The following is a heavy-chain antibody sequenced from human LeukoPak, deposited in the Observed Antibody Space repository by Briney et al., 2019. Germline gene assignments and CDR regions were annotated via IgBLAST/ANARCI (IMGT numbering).Heavy chain of an antibody. CDR3: ARDRLRFLEWLSRPS. Sequence: GGSLRLSCAASGFTFSGYWMTWVRQAPGKGLEWVANIKRDGSEKYYVDFVKGRFTISRDNAKNSLYLQMNSLRAEDTAVYYCARDRLRFLEWLSRPSWGQGTLVTVSS. D-gene: IGHD3-3*01. V-gene: IGHV3-7*01. CDR1: GFTFSGYW. J-gene: IGHJ5*02. CDR2: IKRDGSEK.